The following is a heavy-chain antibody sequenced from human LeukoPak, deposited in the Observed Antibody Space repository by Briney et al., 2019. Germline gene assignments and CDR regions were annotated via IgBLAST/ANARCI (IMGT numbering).Heavy chain of an antibody. CDR2: ISSGSSTI. J-gene: IGHJ4*02. D-gene: IGHD3-22*01. V-gene: IGHV3-48*04. Sequence: GGSLRLSCAASGFTFSSYSMNWVRQAPGKGLEWVSYISSGSSTIYYADSVKGRFTISRDNAKNSLYLQMNSLRAEDTAEYYCARDYYYESSGYYSLGYWGQGTLVTVSS. CDR3: ARDYYYESSGYYSLGY. CDR1: GFTFSSYS.